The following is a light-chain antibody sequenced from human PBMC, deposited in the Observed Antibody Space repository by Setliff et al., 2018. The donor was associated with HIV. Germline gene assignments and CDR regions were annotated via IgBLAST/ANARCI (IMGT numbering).Light chain of an antibody. CDR2: EVS. J-gene: IGLJ3*02. CDR3: SSYGGSNNWV. V-gene: IGLV2-8*01. Sequence: QSVLTQPPSASGSPGQAVTISCTGTSSDVGSYNYVSWYQQHPGKAPELMIFEVSKRPSGIPDRFSGSKSGNTASLTVSGLQVEDEADYCCSSYGGSNNWVFGGGTKVTVL. CDR1: SSDVGSYNY.